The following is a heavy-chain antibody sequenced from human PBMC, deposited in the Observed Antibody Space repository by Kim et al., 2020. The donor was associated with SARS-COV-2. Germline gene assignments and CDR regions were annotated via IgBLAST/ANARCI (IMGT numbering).Heavy chain of an antibody. CDR3: ARDRTYYDILTGYDWSGMDV. Sequence: GGSLRLSCAASGFTFSSYSMNWVRQAPGKGLEWVSYISSSSSTIYYADSVKGRFTISRDNAKNSLYLQMNSLRDEDTAVYYCARDRTYYDILTGYDWSGMDVWGQGTTVTVSS. CDR2: ISSSSSTI. J-gene: IGHJ6*02. V-gene: IGHV3-48*02. CDR1: GFTFSSYS. D-gene: IGHD3-9*01.